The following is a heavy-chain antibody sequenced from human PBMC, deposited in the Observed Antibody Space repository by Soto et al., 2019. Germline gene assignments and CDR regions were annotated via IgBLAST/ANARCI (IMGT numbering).Heavy chain of an antibody. CDR1: GFTFSSYA. D-gene: IGHD2-15*01. V-gene: IGHV3-23*01. J-gene: IGHJ4*02. CDR2: MSGSGGST. Sequence: GGSLRLSCAASGFTFSSYAMSWVRQAPGKGLEWVSAMSGSGGSTYYADSVKGRFTISRDNSKNTLYLQMNSLRAEDTAVYYCALLVVVAATFDYWGQGTLVTVSS. CDR3: ALLVVVAATFDY.